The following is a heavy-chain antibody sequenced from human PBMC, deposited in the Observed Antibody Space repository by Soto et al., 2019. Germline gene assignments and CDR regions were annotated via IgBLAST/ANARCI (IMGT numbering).Heavy chain of an antibody. J-gene: IGHJ3*01. V-gene: IGHV3-23*01. CDR3: AKDSPFSASYKEDAFDV. Sequence: EVQRLESGGDLVQPGGSLRLSCAASGFTFSSYAMTWVRQAPGKGLEWVSAISGSGRSTYYVDSVKGRFTISRDNSKNTLFLQMNSLRAEDTAVYYCAKDSPFSASYKEDAFDVWGQGTLVTVSS. CDR2: ISGSGRST. CDR1: GFTFSSYA. D-gene: IGHD1-26*01.